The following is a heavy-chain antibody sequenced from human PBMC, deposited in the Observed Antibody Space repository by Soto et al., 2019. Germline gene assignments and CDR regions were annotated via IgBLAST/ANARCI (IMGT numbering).Heavy chain of an antibody. CDR1: GGSFSGYY. V-gene: IGHV4-34*01. CDR3: ARGPTTEKVDS. CDR2: INHSGST. Sequence: SETLSLTCAVYGGSFSGYYWSWVRQPPGKGLEWIGEINHSGSTNYNPSLKSRVTISADTSMNQFSLALTSVTAADTAMYYCARGPTTEKVDSWGQGILVT. J-gene: IGHJ4*02.